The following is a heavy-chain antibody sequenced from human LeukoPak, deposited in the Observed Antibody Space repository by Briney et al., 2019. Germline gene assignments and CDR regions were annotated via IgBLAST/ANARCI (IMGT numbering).Heavy chain of an antibody. CDR1: GFTFHDYA. D-gene: IGHD3/OR15-3a*01. CDR3: AKGLGVASLIVDALDM. V-gene: IGHV3-9*03. Sequence: PGGSLRLSCAASGFTFHDYAMHWVRQVPGKGLEWVSGITWNSGSVLYADSVRGRFAISRDNAKNSLYLQMNSLRPEDMAFYYCAKGLGVASLIVDALDMWGQGTMVTV. CDR2: ITWNSGSV. J-gene: IGHJ3*02.